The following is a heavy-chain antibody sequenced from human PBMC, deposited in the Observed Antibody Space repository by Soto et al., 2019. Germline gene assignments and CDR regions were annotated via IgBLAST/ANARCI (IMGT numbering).Heavy chain of an antibody. V-gene: IGHV1-8*01. J-gene: IGHJ6*02. CDR2: MNPNSGNT. Sequence: GASVKVSCKASGYTFTSYDINWVRQATGQGLEWMGWMNPNSGNTGYAQKFQGRVTMTRNTSISTAYMELSSLRSEDTAVYYCARWDSNYPYYYYYYGMDVWGQGTTVTVS. CDR3: ARWDSNYPYYYYYYGMDV. D-gene: IGHD4-4*01. CDR1: GYTFTSYD.